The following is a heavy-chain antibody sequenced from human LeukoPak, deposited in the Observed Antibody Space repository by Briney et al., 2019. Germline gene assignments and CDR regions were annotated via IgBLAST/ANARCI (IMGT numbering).Heavy chain of an antibody. J-gene: IGHJ6*02. Sequence: SQTLSLTCAISGDSVSSNSAAWNWIRQSPSRGLEWLGRTYYRSKWYNDYAVSVKSRITINPDTSKNQFSLQLNSVTPEDTAVYYCARYYYDSSGYYYYYGMDVWGQGTTVTVPS. D-gene: IGHD3-22*01. CDR3: ARYYYDSSGYYYYYGMDV. CDR2: TYYRSKWYN. CDR1: GDSVSSNSAA. V-gene: IGHV6-1*01.